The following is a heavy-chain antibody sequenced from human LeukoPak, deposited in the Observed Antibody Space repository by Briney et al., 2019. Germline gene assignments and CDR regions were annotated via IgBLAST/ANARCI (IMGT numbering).Heavy chain of an antibody. CDR2: ISSSSGYI. CDR3: ARGGYQPYYYMDV. CDR1: GFTFSSYA. D-gene: IGHD2-2*01. Sequence: GGSLRLSCAASGFTFSSYAMNWVRQAPGKGLEWVSSISSSSGYIFYADSVKGRFPISRDNSKNIVYLQMDSLRVDDTALYYCARGGYQPYYYMDVWGTGTTVTVSS. J-gene: IGHJ6*03. V-gene: IGHV3-21*01.